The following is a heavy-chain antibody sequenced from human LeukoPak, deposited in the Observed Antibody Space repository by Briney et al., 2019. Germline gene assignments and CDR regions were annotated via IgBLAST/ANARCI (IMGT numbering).Heavy chain of an antibody. J-gene: IGHJ5*02. CDR1: GGTFSSYA. CDR3: ASFPVSAAGRYWFDP. Sequence: SVKVSCKASGGTFSSYAISWVRQAPGQGLEWMGGIIPIFGTANYAQKFQGRVTITTDESTSTAYMELSSLRSEDTAVYYCASFPVSAAGRYWFDPWGQGTLVTVSS. CDR2: IIPIFGTA. D-gene: IGHD2-2*01. V-gene: IGHV1-69*05.